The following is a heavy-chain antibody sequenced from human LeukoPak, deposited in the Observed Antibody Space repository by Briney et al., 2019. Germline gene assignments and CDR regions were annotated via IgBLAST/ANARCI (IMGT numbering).Heavy chain of an antibody. CDR3: ARRERTAVTHFDY. CDR2: IIPIIDTS. V-gene: IGHV1-69*04. J-gene: IGHJ4*02. Sequence: SVKVSCKASGGTFSSYAISWVRQAPGQGLEWMGRIIPIIDTSKYAQRFQGRVTITADKSTSTAYMELSSLRSDDTAVYFCARRERTAVTHFDYWGQGTLVTVSS. CDR1: GGTFSSYA. D-gene: IGHD4-17*01.